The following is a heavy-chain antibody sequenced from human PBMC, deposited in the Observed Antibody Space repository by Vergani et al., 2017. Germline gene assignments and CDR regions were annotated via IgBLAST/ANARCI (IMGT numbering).Heavy chain of an antibody. CDR1: GYTFTSYY. J-gene: IGHJ4*02. D-gene: IGHD3-22*01. V-gene: IGHV1-46*01. Sequence: QVQLVQSGAEVKKPGASVKVSCKASGYTFTSYYMHWVRQAPGQGLEWMGIINPSGGSTSYAQKFQGRVTMTRDTSISTAYMELSRLRSDDTAVYYCAREPYYYDSSGTWGQGTLVTVSS. CDR2: INPSGGST. CDR3: AREPYYYDSSGT.